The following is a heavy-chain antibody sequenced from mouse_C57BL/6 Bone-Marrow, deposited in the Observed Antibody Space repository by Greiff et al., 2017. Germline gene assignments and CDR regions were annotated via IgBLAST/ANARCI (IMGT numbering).Heavy chain of an antibody. CDR1: GYTFTSYW. CDR3: AREGPPAQRFAY. V-gene: IGHV1-53*01. Sequence: QVQLQQPGTELVKPGASVKLSCKASGYTFTSYWMPWVKQRPGQGLEWIGNINPSNGGTNYNEKFKSKATLTVDKSSSTAYMQLSSLTSEDSAVYYCAREGPPAQRFAYWVQGTLVTVSA. D-gene: IGHD3-2*02. J-gene: IGHJ3*01. CDR2: INPSNGGT.